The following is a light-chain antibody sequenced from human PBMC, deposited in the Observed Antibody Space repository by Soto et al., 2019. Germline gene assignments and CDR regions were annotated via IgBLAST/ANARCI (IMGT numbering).Light chain of an antibody. J-gene: IGKJ1*01. CDR3: LQHYYYPPWT. CDR2: AAS. Sequence: DIQMTQSPSSLSASVGDTVTITCRASQGIRNDLGCYQQKPGKAPKSLIYAASSLQSGVPSRFSGSGSGTEVTLTIIGLQHEDFATYYCLQHYYYPPWTFGQGTKVEI. V-gene: IGKV1-17*01. CDR1: QGIRND.